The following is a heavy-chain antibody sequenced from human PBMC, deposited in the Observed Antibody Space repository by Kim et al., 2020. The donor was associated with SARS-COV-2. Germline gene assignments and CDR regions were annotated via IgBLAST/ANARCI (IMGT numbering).Heavy chain of an antibody. Sequence: SETLSLTCTVSGGSISISTYYWCWIRQPPGQALEYIGSAFYTGTTYDTPSLRSRVALSIDTSKNQFSLMLHSMNAADTAVYHCVGVRRFADYVDYWGQGT. J-gene: IGHJ4*02. CDR2: AFYTGTT. CDR3: VGVRRFADYVDY. V-gene: IGHV4-39*07. CDR1: GGSISISTYY.